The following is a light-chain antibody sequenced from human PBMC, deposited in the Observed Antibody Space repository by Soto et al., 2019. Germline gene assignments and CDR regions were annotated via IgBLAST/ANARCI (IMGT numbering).Light chain of an antibody. CDR2: DAS. CDR1: QDISNH. J-gene: IGKJ3*01. Sequence: DIQMTQSPSSLSASVRDRVTITCQASQDISNHLNWYQQKPGKAPKLLIYDASNLETGDPSRFSGSGSGTDFTFTISSLQPEDIGTYYCQQSENLPVTFGPGTKLDIK. CDR3: QQSENLPVT. V-gene: IGKV1-33*01.